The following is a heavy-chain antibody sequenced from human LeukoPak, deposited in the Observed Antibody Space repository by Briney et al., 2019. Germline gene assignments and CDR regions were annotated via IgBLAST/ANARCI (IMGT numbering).Heavy chain of an antibody. J-gene: IGHJ4*02. CDR3: AKDAYLDY. V-gene: IGHV3-30*18. CDR1: GFTFSSYG. Sequence: GGSLRLSCAASGFTFSSYGTHWVRQAPGKGLEWVAVISYDGSNKYYAGSVKGRFTISRDNSKNTLYLQMNSLRAEDTAVYYCAKDAYLDYWGQGTLVTVSS. CDR2: ISYDGSNK.